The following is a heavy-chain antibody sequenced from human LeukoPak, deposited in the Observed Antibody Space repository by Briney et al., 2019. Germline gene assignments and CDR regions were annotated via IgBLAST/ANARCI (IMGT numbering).Heavy chain of an antibody. J-gene: IGHJ4*02. CDR1: GGSINSSSYY. V-gene: IGHV4-39*01. D-gene: IGHD4-11*01. CDR3: ARQLRGTVTTDLPDY. Sequence: SETLSLTCTVSGGSINSSSYYWGWIRQPPGKGLEWIGSIYYSGSTYYNPSLKSRVTISVDTSKNQFSLKLSSVTAADTAVYYCARQLRGTVTTDLPDYWGQGTLVTVSS. CDR2: IYYSGST.